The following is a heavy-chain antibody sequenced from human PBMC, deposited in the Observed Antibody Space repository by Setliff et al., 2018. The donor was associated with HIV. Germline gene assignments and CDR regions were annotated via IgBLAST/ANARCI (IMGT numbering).Heavy chain of an antibody. V-gene: IGHV3-11*04. Sequence: GGSLRLSCEASGFTVSSSYMSWIRRSPGKGLEWISYISSSGTTIYYADSVKGRFTISRDNAKNSLYLEMNSLRAEEAAVYYCARDLRSSHGSPNYFDYWGRGALVTVSS. D-gene: IGHD2-15*01. CDR2: ISSSGTTI. CDR1: GFTVSSSY. CDR3: ARDLRSSHGSPNYFDY. J-gene: IGHJ4*02.